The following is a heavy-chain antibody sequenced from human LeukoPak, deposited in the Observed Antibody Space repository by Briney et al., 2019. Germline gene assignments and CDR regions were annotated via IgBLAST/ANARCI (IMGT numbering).Heavy chain of an antibody. CDR3: AGQWAVANTRRFAI. V-gene: IGHV4-38-2*02. CDR2: LYSTGTT. Sequence: PSETLSLTCTVSGNFISSGFYWVWLRQTPGRGLQWIGSLYSTGTTYYNPSLAGRVTVSTDSSKNQLSLKLRSVTAADTAVYYRAGQWAVANTRRFAIWGQGSRVTVSS. CDR1: GNFISSGFY. J-gene: IGHJ3*02. D-gene: IGHD6-19*01.